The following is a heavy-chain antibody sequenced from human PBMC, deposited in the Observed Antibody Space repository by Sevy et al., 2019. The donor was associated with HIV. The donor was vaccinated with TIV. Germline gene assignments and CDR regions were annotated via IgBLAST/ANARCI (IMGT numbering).Heavy chain of an antibody. D-gene: IGHD1-26*01. Sequence: ASVKVSCRASGYTFTDNYVHWVRQAPGQGLEWMGRINPKSGGTKYAQNFQGRFTMTRDTSIRTAYMEVTRLRFDDTALYYCAREAGSTYYGLIDFWGQGSLVTVSS. V-gene: IGHV1-2*06. CDR1: GYTFTDNY. CDR2: INPKSGGT. CDR3: AREAGSTYYGLIDF. J-gene: IGHJ4*02.